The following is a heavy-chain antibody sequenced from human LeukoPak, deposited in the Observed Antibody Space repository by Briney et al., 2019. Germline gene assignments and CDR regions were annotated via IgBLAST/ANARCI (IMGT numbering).Heavy chain of an antibody. CDR1: GGSISSGGYY. V-gene: IGHV4-30-2*01. Sequence: SETLSLTCTVSGGSISSGGYYWSWIRQPPGKGLEWIGYIYHSGSTYYNPSLKSRVTISVDKSKNQFSLKLSSVTAADTAVYYCARVGLVAVAATPFDYWGQGTLVTVSS. CDR2: IYHSGST. D-gene: IGHD6-19*01. J-gene: IGHJ4*02. CDR3: ARVGLVAVAATPFDY.